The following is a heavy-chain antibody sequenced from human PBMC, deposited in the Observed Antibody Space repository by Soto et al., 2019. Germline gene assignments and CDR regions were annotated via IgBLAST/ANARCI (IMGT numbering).Heavy chain of an antibody. CDR2: IKQDGSEK. CDR1: GFTFSSYW. J-gene: IGHJ3*02. D-gene: IGHD2-15*01. Sequence: GGSLRLSCAASGFTFSSYWMSWVRQAPGKGLEWVANIKQDGSEKDYVDSVKGRFTISRDNAKNSLYLQMNSLRAEDTAVYYCARYCSGGSCYRVEDAFDIWGQGTMVTVSS. CDR3: ARYCSGGSCYRVEDAFDI. V-gene: IGHV3-7*01.